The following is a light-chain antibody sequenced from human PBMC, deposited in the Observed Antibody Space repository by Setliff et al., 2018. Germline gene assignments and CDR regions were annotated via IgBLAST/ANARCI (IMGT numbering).Light chain of an antibody. CDR1: SSDVGSYNY. Sequence: QSALTQPRSMSGSPGQSVTISCTGTSSDVGSYNYVSWYQQYPGKAPKLMIYDVTKRPSGIPDRFSASKSGDTASLTISGLRAEDEADYYCCSFAGRFYVRFGGGTK. CDR3: CSFAGRFYVR. V-gene: IGLV2-11*01. CDR2: DVT. J-gene: IGLJ2*01.